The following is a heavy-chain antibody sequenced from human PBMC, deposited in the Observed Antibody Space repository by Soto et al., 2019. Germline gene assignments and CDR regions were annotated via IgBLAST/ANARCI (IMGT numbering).Heavy chain of an antibody. J-gene: IGHJ4*02. CDR1: GFSLSTSGVG. D-gene: IGHD6-13*01. Sequence: QITLKESGPTLVKPTQTLTLTCTFSGFSLSTSGVGLGWLRQPPGKALEYLALIYWDDDKRYSPSLRSRLTITKDTSKNQVVLTLTNMDLVDTATYYCAHRSIAAAGSWDVGSFDYWGQGTLVTVSS. CDR3: AHRSIAAAGSWDVGSFDY. V-gene: IGHV2-5*02. CDR2: IYWDDDK.